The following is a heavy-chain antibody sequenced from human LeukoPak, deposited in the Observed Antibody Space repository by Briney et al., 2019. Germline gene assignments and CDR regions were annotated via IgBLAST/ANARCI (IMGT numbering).Heavy chain of an antibody. J-gene: IGHJ3*02. D-gene: IGHD1-26*01. CDR3: ARDSGSYRPLDI. CDR1: GFTFSSYS. Sequence: GGSLRLSCAASGFTFSSYSMNWVRQAPGKGLEWVSSISSSSYIYYADSVKGRFTISRDNAKNSLYLQMNSLRAEDTAVYYCARDSGSYRPLDIWGQGTMVTVSS. CDR2: ISSSSYI. V-gene: IGHV3-21*01.